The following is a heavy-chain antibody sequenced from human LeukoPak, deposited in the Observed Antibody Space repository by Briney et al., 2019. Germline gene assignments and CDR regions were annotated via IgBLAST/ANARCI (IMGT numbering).Heavy chain of an antibody. CDR2: IYDSGST. D-gene: IGHD6-13*01. J-gene: IGHJ4*02. V-gene: IGHV4-59*01. CDR3: ARTSSSWL. CDR1: GASINNYY. Sequence: LETLSLTCTVSGASINNYYWSWIRQPPGKGLEWIGCIYDSGSTDYNPSLKSRVTISVDTSKNQFSLKLSSVTAADTAMYYCARTSSSWLWGQGTLVTVSS.